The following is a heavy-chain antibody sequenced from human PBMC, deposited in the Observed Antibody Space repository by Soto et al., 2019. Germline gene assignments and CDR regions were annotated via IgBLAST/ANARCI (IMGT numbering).Heavy chain of an antibody. Sequence: SVKVSCKASGYTFTSYDINWVRQATGQGLEWMGWMNPNSGNTGYAQKFQGRVTMTRNTSISTAYMELSSLRSEDTAVYYCASGIVVVVAADDAFDIWGQGTMVTVSS. V-gene: IGHV1-8*02. CDR2: MNPNSGNT. CDR1: GYTFTSYD. J-gene: IGHJ3*02. D-gene: IGHD2-15*01. CDR3: ASGIVVVVAADDAFDI.